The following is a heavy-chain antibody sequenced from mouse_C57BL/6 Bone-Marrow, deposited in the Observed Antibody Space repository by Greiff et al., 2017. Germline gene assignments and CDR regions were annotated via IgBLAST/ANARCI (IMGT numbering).Heavy chain of an antibody. Sequence: QVQLQQPGAELVRPGTSVKLSCKASGYTFTSYWMHWVKQRPGQGLEWIGVIDPSDSYTNYNQKFKGKATLTVDTSSSTAYMQLSSLTSEDSAVYYCARSDYYGSIPYAMDYWGQGTSVTVS. CDR3: ARSDYYGSIPYAMDY. D-gene: IGHD1-1*01. V-gene: IGHV1-59*01. CDR2: IDPSDSYT. J-gene: IGHJ4*01. CDR1: GYTFTSYW.